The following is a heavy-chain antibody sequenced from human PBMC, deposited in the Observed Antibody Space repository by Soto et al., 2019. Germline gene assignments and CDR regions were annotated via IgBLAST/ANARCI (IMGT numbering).Heavy chain of an antibody. CDR3: ASRYSSSSVKDY. CDR1: GGTFSSYT. V-gene: IGHV1-69*02. D-gene: IGHD6-6*01. CDR2: IIPILGIA. J-gene: IGHJ4*02. Sequence: GASVKVSCKASGGTFSSYTISWVRQAPGQGLEWMGRIIPILGIANYAQKFQGRVTITADKSTSTAYMELSSLRSEDTAVYYCASRYSSSSVKDYWGQGTLVTVSS.